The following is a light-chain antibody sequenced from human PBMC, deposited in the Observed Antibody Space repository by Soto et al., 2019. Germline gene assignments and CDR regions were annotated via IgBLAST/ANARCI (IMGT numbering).Light chain of an antibody. CDR2: DAS. CDR1: QSVSSY. Sequence: EIVLTQSPATLSLSPGERATLSCRASQSVSSYLAWYQQKPGQAPRLLIYDASNRATGIPARFSGSGSGTDFTLTISSLEPEDFVGYYCQQRSNWPLTFGGGTKVEIK. CDR3: QQRSNWPLT. J-gene: IGKJ4*01. V-gene: IGKV3-11*01.